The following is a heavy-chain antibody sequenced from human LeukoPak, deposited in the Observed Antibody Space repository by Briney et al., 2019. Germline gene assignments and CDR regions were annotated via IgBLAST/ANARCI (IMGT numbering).Heavy chain of an antibody. CDR1: GGSISTDLYY. V-gene: IGHV4-61*02. Sequence: PSETLSLTCTVSGGSISTDLYYWTWIRKPAGKGLEWIGRIYSNGWTDYNPPLKSRVSISIDTSKNHFSLKMSLATAADTALYYCARGSGWNSFDPWGQGTLVTVSS. CDR3: ARGSGWNSFDP. D-gene: IGHD6-19*01. J-gene: IGHJ5*02. CDR2: IYSNGWT.